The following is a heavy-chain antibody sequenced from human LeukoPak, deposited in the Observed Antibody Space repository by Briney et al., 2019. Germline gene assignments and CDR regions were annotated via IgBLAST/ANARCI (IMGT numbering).Heavy chain of an antibody. CDR1: GGSFSGYY. CDR3: ARYQRLIGPARGPKSHAYYFDY. Sequence: SETLSLTCAVYGGSFSGYYWSWIRQPPGKGLEWIGEINHSGSTNYNPSLKSRVTISVDTSKNQFSLKLSSVTAADTAVYYCARYQRLIGPARGPKSHAYYFDYWGQGTLVTVSS. J-gene: IGHJ4*02. D-gene: IGHD3-10*01. V-gene: IGHV4-34*01. CDR2: INHSGST.